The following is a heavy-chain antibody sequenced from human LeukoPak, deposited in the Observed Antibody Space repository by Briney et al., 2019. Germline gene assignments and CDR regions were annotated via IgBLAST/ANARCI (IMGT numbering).Heavy chain of an antibody. CDR3: ARRPLGGYGYFDY. CDR2: VYYSGST. Sequence: PSETLSLTCTVSGGSISSLSYYWGWIRQPPGKGLEWIGSVYYSGSTYYNPYLKSRVTISVDTSKNQFFLKVSSVTAADTAVFYCARRPLGGYGYFDYWGQGTLVTVSS. V-gene: IGHV4-39*01. J-gene: IGHJ4*02. CDR1: GGSISSLSYY. D-gene: IGHD5-12*01.